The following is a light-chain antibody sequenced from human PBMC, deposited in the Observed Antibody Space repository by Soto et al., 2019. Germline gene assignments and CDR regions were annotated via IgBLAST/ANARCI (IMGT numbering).Light chain of an antibody. J-gene: IGKJ1*01. V-gene: IGKV1-39*01. CDR1: QSISNY. Sequence: DIQMTQSPSSLSASVGDRVTITCRASQSISNYLSWYQQKPRKAPKLLIYAASSLQSGVPSRFSGSGSGTDFTLTISSLQPEDFATYYCQQSYTTPRTFGQGTKVDIK. CDR3: QQSYTTPRT. CDR2: AAS.